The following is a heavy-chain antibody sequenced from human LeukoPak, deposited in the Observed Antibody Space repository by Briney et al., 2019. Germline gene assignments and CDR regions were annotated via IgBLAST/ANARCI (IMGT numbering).Heavy chain of an antibody. CDR1: GFTFSSYA. D-gene: IGHD3-10*01. J-gene: IGHJ5*02. Sequence: GGSLRLSCAASGFTFSSYAMSWVRQAPGKGLEWVSVIYSGGATYYADSVKGRFTISRDNSKNTLYLQMNGLRAEDTAVYYCARVTFGSGSYTPFDPWGQGTLVTVSS. CDR2: IYSGGAT. CDR3: ARVTFGSGSYTPFDP. V-gene: IGHV3-66*02.